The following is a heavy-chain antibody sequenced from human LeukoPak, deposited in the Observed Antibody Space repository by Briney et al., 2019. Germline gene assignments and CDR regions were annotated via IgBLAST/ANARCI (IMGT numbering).Heavy chain of an antibody. CDR1: GFTFSNYV. CDR2: INHNGEMI. Sequence: GGSLRLSCAASGFTFSNYVMSWVRQAPGKGLEWVSYINHNGEMIFYPDFVKGRFTISRYNAKNSLYLQMNSLRDEDTAVYYCARDNDWAFHYWGQGTLVTVSS. D-gene: IGHD3-9*01. CDR3: ARDNDWAFHY. V-gene: IGHV3-48*02. J-gene: IGHJ4*02.